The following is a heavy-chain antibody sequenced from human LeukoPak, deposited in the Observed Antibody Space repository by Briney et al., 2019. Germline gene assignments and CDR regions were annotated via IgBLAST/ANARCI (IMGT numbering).Heavy chain of an antibody. J-gene: IGHJ4*02. V-gene: IGHV3-20*04. CDR2: INWHGGST. D-gene: IGHD5-24*01. CDR1: GFTFDDYG. CDR3: ARRAVATILDDY. Sequence: PGGSLRLSCAASGFTFDDYGMSWVRQAPGKGLEWVSGINWHGGSTGYADSVKGRFTNSRDNAKNSLFLQMNSVRAEDTAVYYCARRAVATILDDYWGQGTLVIVSS.